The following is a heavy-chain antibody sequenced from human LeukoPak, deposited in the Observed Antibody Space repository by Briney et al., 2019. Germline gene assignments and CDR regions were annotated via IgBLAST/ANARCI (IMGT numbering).Heavy chain of an antibody. V-gene: IGHV3-30*04. D-gene: IGHD4-17*01. Sequence: PGGSLRLSCAASGFTFSSYAMHWVRQAPGKGLEWVAVISYDGSNKYYADSVKGRFTISRDNSKNTLYLQMNSLRAGDTAVYYCARATVTMPYYFDYWGKGTLVTVSS. CDR1: GFTFSSYA. CDR2: ISYDGSNK. J-gene: IGHJ4*02. CDR3: ARATVTMPYYFDY.